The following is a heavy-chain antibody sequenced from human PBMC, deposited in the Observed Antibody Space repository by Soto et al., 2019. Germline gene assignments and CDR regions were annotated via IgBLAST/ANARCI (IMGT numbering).Heavy chain of an antibody. J-gene: IGHJ5*02. CDR1: GGSFSGYY. D-gene: IGHD2-15*01. CDR3: ARQPTTDDIDLWFEP. CDR2: INHSGTT. V-gene: IGHV4-34*01. Sequence: SETLSLTCAVYGGSFSGYYWTWIRQSPGKGLEWIGEINHSGTTNYNPSLNSRVTMSVDTYRKQFSLKLSSVTAADTAVYYCARQPTTDDIDLWFEPWGQGTLVTVSS.